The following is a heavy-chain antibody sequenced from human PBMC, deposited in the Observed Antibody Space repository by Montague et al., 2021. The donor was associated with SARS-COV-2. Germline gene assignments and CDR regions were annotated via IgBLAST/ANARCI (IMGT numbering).Heavy chain of an antibody. D-gene: IGHD2-15*01. Sequence: SLRLXCAASGFTFSSISMNWVRQAPGKRLEWVSSISSESAYIVYAESVRGRFTISRDNAQNLLYLQMNSLRAEDTAVYYCARFETSKFYSSGMDVWGQGTTVTVSS. J-gene: IGHJ6*02. V-gene: IGHV3-21*01. CDR2: ISSESAYI. CDR1: GFTFSSIS. CDR3: ARFETSKFYSSGMDV.